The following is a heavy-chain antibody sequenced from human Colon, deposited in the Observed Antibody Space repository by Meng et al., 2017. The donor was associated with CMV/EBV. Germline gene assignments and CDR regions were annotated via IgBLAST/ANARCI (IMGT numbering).Heavy chain of an antibody. J-gene: IGHJ5*02. CDR3: AKDRGCDTTRCYTWWFHP. V-gene: IGHV3-23*01. Sequence: GESLKISCAASGLTLIDYAISWVRQAPGKGLEWVSAIVGGGGSRTYYADSVKGRFTISRDNSKSTLYLQINSPRVEDTAVYYCAKDRGCDTTRCYTWWFHPWGQGTQVTVSS. CDR1: GLTLIDYA. CDR2: IVGGGGSRT. D-gene: IGHD2-2*02.